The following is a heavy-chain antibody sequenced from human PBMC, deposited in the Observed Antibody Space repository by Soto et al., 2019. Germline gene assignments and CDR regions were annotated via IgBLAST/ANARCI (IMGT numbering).Heavy chain of an antibody. CDR3: ARVYCSTTTCHVQAFDP. D-gene: IGHD2-2*01. CDR2: ISSAGDSS. Sequence: EVQLVEPGGGLAQPGGSVRLSCAASGFTFSSYEMNWVRQAPGKTLEWVSYISSAGDSSYYADSVKSRFTISRDNAKNSLYLQMNSLRVEDTAVYYCARVYCSTTTCHVQAFDPWGQGTLVTVSS. V-gene: IGHV3-48*03. CDR1: GFTFSSYE. J-gene: IGHJ5*02.